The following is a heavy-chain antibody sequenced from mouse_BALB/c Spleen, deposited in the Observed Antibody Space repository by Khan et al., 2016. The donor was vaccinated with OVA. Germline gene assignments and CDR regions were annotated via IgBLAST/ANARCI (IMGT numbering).Heavy chain of an antibody. J-gene: IGHJ2*01. Sequence: VQLKQSGGGLVQPGGSRKLSCAASGFTFSSYGMHWVRQAPEKGLEWVAYISGDSSTIYYADTVKGRFTISRDNPKNTLFLQMTSLRSEDTAIYYCATSNYYGYYFDYWGQGTTLTVSS. CDR1: GFTFSSYG. D-gene: IGHD1-1*01. V-gene: IGHV5-17*02. CDR3: ATSNYYGYYFDY. CDR2: ISGDSSTI.